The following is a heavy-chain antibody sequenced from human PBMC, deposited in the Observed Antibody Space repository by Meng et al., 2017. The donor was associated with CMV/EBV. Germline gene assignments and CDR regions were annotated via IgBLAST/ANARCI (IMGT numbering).Heavy chain of an antibody. CDR3: AREGYCSSTSCYPSDAFDI. V-gene: IGHV3-21*01. Sequence: GGSLRLSCAASGFTFSSYSMNWVRQAPGKGLEWVSSISSSSSYIYYADSVKGRFTISRDNAKNSLYLQMNSLRAEDTVVYYCAREGYCSSTSCYPSDAFDIWGQGTMVTVSS. D-gene: IGHD2-2*01. CDR2: ISSSSSYI. CDR1: GFTFSSYS. J-gene: IGHJ3*02.